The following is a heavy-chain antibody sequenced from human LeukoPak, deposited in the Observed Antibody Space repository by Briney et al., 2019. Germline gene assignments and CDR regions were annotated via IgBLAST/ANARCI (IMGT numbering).Heavy chain of an antibody. CDR2: IRQDGSEK. D-gene: IGHD6-13*01. CDR1: GFTFTDYW. J-gene: IGHJ4*01. V-gene: IGHV3-7*01. CDR3: ARDGAAAGLYFDL. Sequence: GGSLRLSCEVSGFTFTDYWMNWVCQAPGKGPEWVASIRQDGSEKTYVDSVKGRFTISRDNTKNSLSLQLNGLRAEDTAVYYCARDGAAAGLYFDLWGQGTLVTVSS.